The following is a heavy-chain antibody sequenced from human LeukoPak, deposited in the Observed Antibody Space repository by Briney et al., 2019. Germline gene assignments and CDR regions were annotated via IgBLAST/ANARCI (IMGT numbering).Heavy chain of an antibody. D-gene: IGHD6-13*01. CDR2: ISAYNGNT. J-gene: IGHJ5*02. V-gene: IGHV1-18*01. CDR3: ARVWLGSSIWARFDP. Sequence: ASVKVSGKASGYTFTSYGISWVRQAPGQGLEWMRWISAYNGNTNYAQKLQGRVTMTTDTSTSTAYMELRSLRSDDTAVYYCARVWLGSSIWARFDPWGQGTLVTVSS. CDR1: GYTFTSYG.